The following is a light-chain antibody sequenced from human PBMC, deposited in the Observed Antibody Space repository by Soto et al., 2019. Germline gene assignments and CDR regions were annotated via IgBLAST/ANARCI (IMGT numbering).Light chain of an antibody. CDR1: QNVRSN. V-gene: IGKV3-15*01. CDR3: QQYNTWPPIT. J-gene: IGKJ5*01. Sequence: EIVMPKSLATVSVSLGERATLSCRASQNVRSNLAWYQQKPGQAPRLLIYGASTRATGIPARFSGTGSGTEFTLTISSLQSEDFAVYYCQQYNTWPPITFGQGTRLEIK. CDR2: GAS.